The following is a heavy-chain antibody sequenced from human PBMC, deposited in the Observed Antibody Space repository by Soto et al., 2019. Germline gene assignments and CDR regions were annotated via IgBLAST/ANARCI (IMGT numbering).Heavy chain of an antibody. CDR1: GFTFSSYW. CDR3: ARDRGETSYYYYYGMDV. J-gene: IGHJ6*02. CDR2: INSDGSST. Sequence: GGSLRLSCAASGFTFSSYWMHWVRQAPGKGLVWVSRINSDGSSTSYADSVKGRFTISRDNAKNTLYLQMNSLRAEDTAVYYCARDRGETSYYYYYGMDVWGQGTTVTVSS. D-gene: IGHD3-10*01. V-gene: IGHV3-74*01.